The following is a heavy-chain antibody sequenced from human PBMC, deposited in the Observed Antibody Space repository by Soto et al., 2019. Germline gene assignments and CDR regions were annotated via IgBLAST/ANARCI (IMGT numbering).Heavy chain of an antibody. CDR3: ARTEVLRYFQWLPGHFYYGMDV. V-gene: IGHV2-70*01. CDR1: GFSLSTTGMC. D-gene: IGHD3-9*01. J-gene: IGHJ6*02. Sequence: SGPTLVNPTQTVTLTCTVSGFSLSTTGMCLTWIRQAPGKALEWLALIDWDDDKYYSTSLKTRLTISKDTSKNQVVLKMTNMDPVDTATYYCARTEVLRYFQWLPGHFYYGMDVWGQGP. CDR2: IDWDDDK.